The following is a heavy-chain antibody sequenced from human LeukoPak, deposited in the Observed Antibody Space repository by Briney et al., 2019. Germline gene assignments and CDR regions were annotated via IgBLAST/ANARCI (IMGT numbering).Heavy chain of an antibody. D-gene: IGHD6-13*01. CDR3: ARDPPGIAASGYYV. Sequence: GGSLRLSCAASGFTVSNNYMSWVRQAPGKGLEWVSVIYSGGSTNYADSVKGRFTISRDNSKNTLYLQMNSLRAEDTAVYYCARDPPGIAASGYYVWGQGALVTVSS. CDR2: IYSGGST. V-gene: IGHV3-66*01. CDR1: GFTVSNNY. J-gene: IGHJ4*02.